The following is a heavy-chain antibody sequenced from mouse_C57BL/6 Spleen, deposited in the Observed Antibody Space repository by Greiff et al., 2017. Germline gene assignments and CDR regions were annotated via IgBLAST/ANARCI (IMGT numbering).Heavy chain of an antibody. D-gene: IGHD2-4*01. V-gene: IGHV1-52*01. CDR2: IDPSDSET. J-gene: IGHJ3*01. CDR1: GYTFTSYW. CDR3: ASFFDYETWFAY. Sequence: VQLQQPGAELVRPGSSVKLSCKASGYTFTSYWMHWVKQRPIQGLEWIGNIDPSDSETHYNQKFEDKATLTVDKSSSTAYMQLSSLTSEDSAVYYCASFFDYETWFAYWGQGTLVTVSA.